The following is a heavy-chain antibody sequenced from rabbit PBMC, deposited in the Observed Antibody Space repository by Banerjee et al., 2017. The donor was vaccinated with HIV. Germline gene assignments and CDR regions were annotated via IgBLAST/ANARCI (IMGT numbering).Heavy chain of an antibody. CDR2: IYVGSGGST. D-gene: IGHD6-1*01. CDR1: GFDLSSYYY. J-gene: IGHJ4*01. V-gene: IGHV1S45*01. CDR3: ARDGGYADYGYALNL. Sequence: QEQLEESGGGLVKPEGSLTLTCKASGFDLSSYYYMCWVRQAPGKGLEWIACIYVGSGGSTYYASWAKGRFTISKTSSTTVTLQMTSLTAADTATYFCARDGGYADYGYALNLWGPGTLVTVS.